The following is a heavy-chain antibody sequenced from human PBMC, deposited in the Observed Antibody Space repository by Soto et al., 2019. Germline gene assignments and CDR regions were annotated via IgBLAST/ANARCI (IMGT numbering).Heavy chain of an antibody. Sequence: EVQLVESGGGLVQPGGSLRLSCAASGFTVSSIYMSWVRQAPGKGLEWVSVIYSGDSTYYADSVKGRFTISRDNSMNTLSLQMNSLRAEDTAVYYCARVIVWTSYPDRSGYYFNYWGQGTLVTVSS. V-gene: IGHV3-66*01. D-gene: IGHD3-22*01. CDR2: IYSGDST. CDR1: GFTVSSIY. CDR3: ARVIVWTSYPDRSGYYFNY. J-gene: IGHJ4*02.